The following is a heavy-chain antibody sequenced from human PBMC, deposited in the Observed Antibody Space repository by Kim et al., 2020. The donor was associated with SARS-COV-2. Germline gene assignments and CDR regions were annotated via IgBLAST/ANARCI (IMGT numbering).Heavy chain of an antibody. D-gene: IGHD4-17*01. CDR1: GYSISSGYY. Sequence: SETLSLTCTVSGYSISSGYYWGWIRQPPGKGLEWIGSIYHSGSTYYNPSLKSRVTISVDTSKNQFSLKLSSVTAADTAVYYCAREHYGDYGGWFDPWGQGTLVTVSS. CDR3: AREHYGDYGGWFDP. CDR2: IYHSGST. V-gene: IGHV4-38-2*02. J-gene: IGHJ5*02.